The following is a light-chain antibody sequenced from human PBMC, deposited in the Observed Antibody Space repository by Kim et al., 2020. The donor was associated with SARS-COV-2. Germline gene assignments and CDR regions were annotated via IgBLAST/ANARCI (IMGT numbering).Light chain of an antibody. CDR3: QQYGCSHRT. CDR2: GAS. CDR1: QSVSSSY. V-gene: IGKV3-20*01. J-gene: IGKJ1*01. Sequence: EIVLTQSPGTLSLSPGERATLSCRASQSVSSSYLAWYQQKPGQAPRLLIYGASSRATGIPDRFSGSGSGTDFTLTISRLEPEDFAVYYCQQYGCSHRTFGQGTKVDIK.